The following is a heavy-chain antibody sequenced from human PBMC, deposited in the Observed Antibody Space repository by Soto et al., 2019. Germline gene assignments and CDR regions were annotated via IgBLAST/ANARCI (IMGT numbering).Heavy chain of an antibody. D-gene: IGHD2-15*01. CDR2: IYYSGST. Sequence: SETLSLTCTVSGGSISSYYWSWIRQPPGKGLEWIGYIYYSGSTNYNPSLKSRVTISVDTSKNQFSLKLSSVTAADTAVYYCARVGCGGSCYSIYYYYYMDVWGKGTTVTVSS. CDR1: GGSISSYY. CDR3: ARVGCGGSCYSIYYYYYMDV. V-gene: IGHV4-59*01. J-gene: IGHJ6*03.